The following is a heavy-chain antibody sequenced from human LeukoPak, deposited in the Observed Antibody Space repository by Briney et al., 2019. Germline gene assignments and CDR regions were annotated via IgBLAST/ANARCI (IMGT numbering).Heavy chain of an antibody. V-gene: IGHV3-23*01. CDR1: GFTFSSYA. Sequence: PGGSLRLSCAASGFTFSSYAMSWVRQAPGKGLEWVSAISGSGGSTYYADSVKGRFTISRDNSKNTLYLQMNSLRAEDTAVYYCAKVDGAIFGVVHNYYYYGMDVWGQGTTVTVSS. D-gene: IGHD3-3*01. CDR2: ISGSGGST. CDR3: AKVDGAIFGVVHNYYYYGMDV. J-gene: IGHJ6*02.